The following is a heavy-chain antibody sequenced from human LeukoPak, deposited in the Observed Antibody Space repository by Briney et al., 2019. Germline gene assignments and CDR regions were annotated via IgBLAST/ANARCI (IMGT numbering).Heavy chain of an antibody. Sequence: PSETLSLTXTVSGGSISSYYWSWIRQPPGKGMEWIGYIYYSGSTNYNPSLKSRVTISVDTSKNQFSLKLSSVTAADTAVYYCARPTRGYSYGPIDYWGQGTLVTVSS. V-gene: IGHV4-59*01. CDR2: IYYSGST. J-gene: IGHJ4*02. CDR3: ARPTRGYSYGPIDY. D-gene: IGHD5-18*01. CDR1: GGSISSYY.